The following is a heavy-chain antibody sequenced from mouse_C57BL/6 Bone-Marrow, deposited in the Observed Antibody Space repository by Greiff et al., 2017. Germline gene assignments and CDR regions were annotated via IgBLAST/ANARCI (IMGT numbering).Heavy chain of an antibody. CDR2: ISYDGSK. V-gene: IGHV3-6*01. Sequence: EVKLLESGPGLVKPSQSLSLTCSVTGYSITSGYYWNWIRQFPGNKLEWMGYISYDGSKKYNPALKNRIPITRDTSKNQFFLKLNSVTTEDTATYYCARWLLHAMDYWGQGTSVTVSS. D-gene: IGHD2-3*01. J-gene: IGHJ4*01. CDR1: GYSITSGYY. CDR3: ARWLLHAMDY.